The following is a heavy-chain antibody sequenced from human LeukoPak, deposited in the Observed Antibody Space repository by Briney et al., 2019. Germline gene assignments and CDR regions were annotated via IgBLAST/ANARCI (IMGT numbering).Heavy chain of an antibody. Sequence: GGSLRLSCAASGFTFDDYAMHWVRQAPGKGLEWVSLISWDGGNTYYADSVKGRFTISRDNSKNSLYLQMNSLRAEDTALYYCAKDGGSSPFYYMDVWGKGTTVTVSS. CDR3: AKDGGSSPFYYMDV. J-gene: IGHJ6*03. D-gene: IGHD6-13*01. CDR2: ISWDGGNT. CDR1: GFTFDDYA. V-gene: IGHV3-43D*03.